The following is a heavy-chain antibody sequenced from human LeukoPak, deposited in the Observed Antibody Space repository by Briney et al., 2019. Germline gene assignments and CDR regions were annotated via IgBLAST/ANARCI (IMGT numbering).Heavy chain of an antibody. D-gene: IGHD6-19*01. J-gene: IGHJ4*02. Sequence: GGSLRLSCASAGFTFRSYTMQWVRQAPGKGLEWVSYISSSGSATYYADSVKGRFTISRDNDMNSLYLQMNSLSAEDTAIYYCARCRSGYYNDYWGQGTLVTVSS. CDR1: GFTFRSYT. CDR2: ISSSGSAT. CDR3: ARCRSGYYNDY. V-gene: IGHV3-48*01.